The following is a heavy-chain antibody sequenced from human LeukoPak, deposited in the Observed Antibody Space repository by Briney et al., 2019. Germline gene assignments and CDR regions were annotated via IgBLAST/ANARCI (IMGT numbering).Heavy chain of an antibody. J-gene: IGHJ3*02. CDR1: GGSFSGYY. CDR2: INHSGST. V-gene: IGHV4-34*01. Sequence: SETLSLTCAVYGGSFSGYYWSWIRQPPGKGLEWIGEINHSGSTYYNPSLKSRVTISVDTSKNQFSLKLSSVTAADTAVYYCARSCGGDCYSPGTNAFDIWGQGTMVTVSS. CDR3: ARSCGGDCYSPGTNAFDI. D-gene: IGHD2-21*02.